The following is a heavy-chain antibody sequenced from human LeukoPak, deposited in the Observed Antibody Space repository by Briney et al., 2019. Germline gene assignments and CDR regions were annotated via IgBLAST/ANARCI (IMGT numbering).Heavy chain of an antibody. CDR2: IYYGGST. CDR3: ARAGGFLLYFDS. CDR1: GGSISSYY. J-gene: IGHJ4*02. D-gene: IGHD5-12*01. Sequence: SETLSLTCTVSGGSISSYYWNWIRQPPGKGLEWIGYIYYGGSTNYNPSLKSRVTISVDTSKNEFSLKLNSVTAADTAVYYCARAGGFLLYFDSWGQGTLATVSS. V-gene: IGHV4-59*08.